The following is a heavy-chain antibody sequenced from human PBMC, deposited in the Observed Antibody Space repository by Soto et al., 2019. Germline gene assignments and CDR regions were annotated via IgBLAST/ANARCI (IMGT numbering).Heavy chain of an antibody. CDR3: ARDQLYYNDISGRPLNAFDV. CDR1: TFTFNIYA. Sequence: GGSLRLACAASTFTFNIYAMSWVRQPHGNGLEWVSAISGGGSSTYYADSVEGRFTISRDNAKNSLYLQMNSLRAEDTAVYYCARDQLYYNDISGRPLNAFDVWGQGTMVTVSS. D-gene: IGHD3-22*01. J-gene: IGHJ3*01. V-gene: IGHV3-23*01. CDR2: ISGGGSST.